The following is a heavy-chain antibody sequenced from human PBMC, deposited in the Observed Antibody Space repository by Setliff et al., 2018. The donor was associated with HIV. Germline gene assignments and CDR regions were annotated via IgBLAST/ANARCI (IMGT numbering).Heavy chain of an antibody. V-gene: IGHV3-15*04. J-gene: IGHJ4*02. Sequence: GGSLRLSCAVSGFTFSNAWMSWARQAPGKGLEWVGHIERKANGGTTDYAAPVKGRFTISRDDSTDTLYLQMNSLNTEDTAVYYCVGNFLGNWGQGTLVTVSS. CDR1: GFTFSNAW. D-gene: IGHD1-7*01. CDR2: IERKANGGTT. CDR3: VGNFLGN.